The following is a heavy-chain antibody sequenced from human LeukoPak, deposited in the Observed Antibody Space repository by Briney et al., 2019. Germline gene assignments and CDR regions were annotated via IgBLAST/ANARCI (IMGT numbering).Heavy chain of an antibody. D-gene: IGHD6-19*01. V-gene: IGHV1-46*01. CDR2: INPSGGST. CDR3: ARVSSGMRDAFDI. J-gene: IGHJ3*02. Sequence: ASVKVSCKASGYTFTSYFMHWVRQAPGQGLEWMGIINPSGGSTSYAQKFQGRVTMTRDTSTSTVYMELSSLRSEDTAVYYCARVSSGMRDAFDIWGQGTMVTVSS. CDR1: GYTFTSYF.